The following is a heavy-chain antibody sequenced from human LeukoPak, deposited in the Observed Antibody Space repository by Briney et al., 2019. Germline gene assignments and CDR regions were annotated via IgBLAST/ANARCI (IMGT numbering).Heavy chain of an antibody. V-gene: IGHV1-69*05. CDR3: VSSAFYYDSSGYILDY. D-gene: IGHD3-22*01. J-gene: IGHJ4*02. CDR2: IIPIFGTA. CDR1: GGTFSSYA. Sequence: GASVKVSCRASGGTFSSYAISWVRQAPGQGLEWMGRIIPIFGTANYAQKFQGRVTITTDESTSTAYMELSSLRSEDTAVYYCVSSAFYYDSSGYILDYWGQGTLVTVSS.